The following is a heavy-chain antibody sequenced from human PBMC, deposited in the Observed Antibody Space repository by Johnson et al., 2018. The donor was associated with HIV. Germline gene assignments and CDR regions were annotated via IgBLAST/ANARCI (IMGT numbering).Heavy chain of an antibody. Sequence: VQLVESGGGVVQPGRSLRLSCAASGFTFSSYAMHWVRQAPGKGLEWVAVISYDGSNKYYADSVKGRFTISRDNSKNTLYLQMNSLRAEDTALYYCAKDSRMIAINLGAFDIWGQGTMVTVSS. CDR1: GFTFSSYA. D-gene: IGHD2-21*01. CDR2: ISYDGSNK. J-gene: IGHJ3*02. CDR3: AKDSRMIAINLGAFDI. V-gene: IGHV3-30*04.